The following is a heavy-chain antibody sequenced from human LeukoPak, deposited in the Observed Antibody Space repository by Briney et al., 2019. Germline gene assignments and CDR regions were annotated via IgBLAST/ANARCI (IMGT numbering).Heavy chain of an antibody. J-gene: IGHJ3*02. Sequence: PGGSLRLSCAASGFTFSSYSMNWVRQAPGKGLEWVSSISSSSSYIYYADSVKGRFTISRDNAKNSLYLQMDSLRAEDTAVYYCARAAPRTMILDDAFDIWGQGTMVTVSS. V-gene: IGHV3-21*01. CDR3: ARAAPRTMILDDAFDI. D-gene: IGHD3-22*01. CDR2: ISSSSSYI. CDR1: GFTFSSYS.